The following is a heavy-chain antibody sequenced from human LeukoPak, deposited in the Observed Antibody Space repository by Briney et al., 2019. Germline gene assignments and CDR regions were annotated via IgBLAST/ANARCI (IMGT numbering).Heavy chain of an antibody. CDR3: AKYDSSEAYFDY. V-gene: IGHV3-53*01. CDR1: GFTVSSNY. Sequence: GGSLRLSCAASGFTVSSNYMSWVRQAPGKGLEWVSVIYSGGSTYYADSVKGRFTISRDNSKNTLYLQMNSLRAEDTAVYYCAKYDSSEAYFDYWGQGTLVTVSS. D-gene: IGHD3-22*01. J-gene: IGHJ4*02. CDR2: IYSGGST.